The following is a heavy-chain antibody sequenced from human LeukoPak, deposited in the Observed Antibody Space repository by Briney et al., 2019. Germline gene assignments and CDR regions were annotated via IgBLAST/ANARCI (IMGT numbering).Heavy chain of an antibody. D-gene: IGHD2-2*01. J-gene: IGHJ1*01. Sequence: GGPLRLSCAASGFTFSSYGMSWVRQAPGKGLEWVSAISGSGGSTYYADSVKGRFTISRDNSKNTLYLQMNSLRAEDTAVYYCAKDQWGIVVVPAAHWGQGTLVTVSS. CDR3: AKDQWGIVVVPAAH. CDR2: ISGSGGST. CDR1: GFTFSSYG. V-gene: IGHV3-23*01.